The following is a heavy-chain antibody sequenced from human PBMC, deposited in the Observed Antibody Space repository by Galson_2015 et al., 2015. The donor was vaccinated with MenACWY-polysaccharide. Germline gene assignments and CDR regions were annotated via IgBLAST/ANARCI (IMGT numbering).Heavy chain of an antibody. J-gene: IGHJ5*02. Sequence: SETPSLTRTVFCGSLRSFYLSGSPQPPGEGPEWVGGIYYSGSTNYNPSLKSRVTISVDTSKNQFSLKLSSVTAADTAVYYCARDSDLGGLDPWGQGTLVTVSS. CDR1: CGSLRSFY. CDR2: IYYSGST. CDR3: ARDSDLGGLDP. V-gene: IGHV4-59*01. D-gene: IGHD3-10*01.